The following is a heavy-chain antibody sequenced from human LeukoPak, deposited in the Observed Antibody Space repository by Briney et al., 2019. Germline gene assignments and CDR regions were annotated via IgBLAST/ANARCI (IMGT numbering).Heavy chain of an antibody. CDR3: AKDFGRGYYGF. V-gene: IGHV3-23*01. J-gene: IGHJ4*02. D-gene: IGHD3-3*01. CDR1: GITLSNYG. CDR2: ISDSGGST. Sequence: PGGSLRLSCAVSGITLSNYGMIWVRQAPGKGLEWVATISDSGGSTKYADSVKGRFTISRDNSKNTLYLQMNSLRAEDTAVYYCAKDFGRGYYGFWGQGTLVTVSS.